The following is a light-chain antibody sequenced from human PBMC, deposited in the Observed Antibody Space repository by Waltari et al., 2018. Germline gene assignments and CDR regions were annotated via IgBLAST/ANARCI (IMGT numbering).Light chain of an antibody. Sequence: QSALTPPRSVSGSPGQSVTISCTGTSSDVGGYNYVSWYQQHPGKAPKFMIYDVSERPSGVPERFSGSKSGNTASLTISGLQAEDEADYYCCSYAGSYTIFGGGTKLTVL. V-gene: IGLV2-11*01. J-gene: IGLJ2*01. CDR2: DVS. CDR3: CSYAGSYTI. CDR1: SSDVGGYNY.